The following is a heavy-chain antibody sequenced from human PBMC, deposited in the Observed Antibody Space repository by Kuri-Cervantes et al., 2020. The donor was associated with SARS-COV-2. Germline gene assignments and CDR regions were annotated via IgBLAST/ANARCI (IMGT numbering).Heavy chain of an antibody. Sequence: SETLSLTCTVSGGSISSHYWSRIRQPPGKGLEWIGYIYYSGSTNYNPSLKSRVTMSVATSKNQFSLKLSSVTAADTAVYYCARHGIVVVPAAKGDDWFDPWGQGTLVTVSS. V-gene: IGHV4-59*08. D-gene: IGHD2-2*01. J-gene: IGHJ5*02. CDR2: IYYSGST. CDR1: GGSISSHY. CDR3: ARHGIVVVPAAKGDDWFDP.